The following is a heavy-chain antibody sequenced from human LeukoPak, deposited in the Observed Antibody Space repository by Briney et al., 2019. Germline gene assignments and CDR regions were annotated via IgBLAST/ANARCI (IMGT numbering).Heavy chain of an antibody. V-gene: IGHV3-48*03. Sequence: GGSLRLSCAASGFTFSSYEMNWVRQAPGKGLEWVSYISGGGSTMYYADSVKGRFTISRENAKNSLYLQMNSLRAGDTAVYYCARVESSTGGMDVWGQGTTVTVSS. CDR1: GFTFSSYE. D-gene: IGHD6-6*01. CDR3: ARVESSTGGMDV. J-gene: IGHJ6*02. CDR2: ISGGGSTM.